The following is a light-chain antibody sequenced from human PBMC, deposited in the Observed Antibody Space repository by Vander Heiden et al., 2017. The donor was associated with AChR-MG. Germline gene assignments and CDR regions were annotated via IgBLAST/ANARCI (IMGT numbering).Light chain of an antibody. V-gene: IGKV1-13*02. CDR1: RAIGIT. CDR3: QQFNIYPRS. Sequence: AIQLTQSPSSLSANVGDRVTISCRASRAIGITLAWYQHKPGTAPKLLMYDASSLQSGVPSRFSGSGSGTDFTLTISSLEPEDFATYYCQQFNIYPRSFGGGTNVEIK. J-gene: IGKJ4*01. CDR2: DAS.